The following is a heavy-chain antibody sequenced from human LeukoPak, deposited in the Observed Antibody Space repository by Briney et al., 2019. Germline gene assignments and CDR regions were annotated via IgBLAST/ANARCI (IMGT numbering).Heavy chain of an antibody. J-gene: IGHJ4*02. V-gene: IGHV4-59*08. Sequence: PSETLSLTCTVSGDSISSYYWSWIRQPPGKGLEWIGYIYYSGSTNYNPSLKSRVTISVDTSKNQFSLKLSSVTAADTAVYYCARLTTVTTNFDYWGQGTLVTVSS. CDR2: IYYSGST. CDR1: GDSISSYY. D-gene: IGHD4-17*01. CDR3: ARLTTVTTNFDY.